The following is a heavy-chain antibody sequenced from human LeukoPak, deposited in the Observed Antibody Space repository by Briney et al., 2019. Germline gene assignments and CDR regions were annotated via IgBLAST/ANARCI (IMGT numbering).Heavy chain of an antibody. J-gene: IGHJ4*02. CDR2: INSDGSTT. CDR1: GFTFSNFW. V-gene: IGHV3-74*01. Sequence: GGSLRLSCAASGFTFSNFWMHWVRQAPGKGLVWVSRINSDGSTTHYADSVKGRFTISRDDAKNTLYLQMNSLRAEDTALYYCAQELKIGHWGRGTLVTVSS. D-gene: IGHD2-21*01. CDR3: AQELKIGH.